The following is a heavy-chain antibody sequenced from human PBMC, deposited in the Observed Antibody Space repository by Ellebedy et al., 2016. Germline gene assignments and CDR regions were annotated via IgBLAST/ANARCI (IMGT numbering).Heavy chain of an antibody. CDR2: LYSGGST. J-gene: IGHJ4*02. Sequence: GESLKISCVVSGFSVSSNYLSWVRQAPGKGLEWVSVLYSGGSTFYADSVKGRFTISRDNSKNTLYLQMNSLRAEDTAVYYCAARAVAAPRWGQGTLVTVSS. V-gene: IGHV3-66*01. CDR3: AARAVAAPR. D-gene: IGHD6-19*01. CDR1: GFSVSSNY.